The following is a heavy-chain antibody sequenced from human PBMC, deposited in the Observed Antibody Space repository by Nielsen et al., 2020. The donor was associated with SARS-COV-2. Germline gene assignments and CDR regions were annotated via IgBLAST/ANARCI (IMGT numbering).Heavy chain of an antibody. V-gene: IGHV3-7*01. CDR3: ARDIFDGDYIHYYYGMDV. Sequence: GESLKISCAASGFTFSSFSMYWVRQAPGKGLEWVANIKQDGSEKYYVDSVKGRFTISRDNAKNSLYLQMNSLRAEDTAVYYCARDIFDGDYIHYYYGMDVWGQGTTVTVSS. J-gene: IGHJ6*02. D-gene: IGHD4-17*01. CDR1: GFTFSSFS. CDR2: IKQDGSEK.